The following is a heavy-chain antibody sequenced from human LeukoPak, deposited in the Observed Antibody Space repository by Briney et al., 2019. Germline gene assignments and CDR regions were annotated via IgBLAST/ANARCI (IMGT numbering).Heavy chain of an antibody. D-gene: IGHD6-13*01. J-gene: IGHJ6*03. CDR3: AKGTSGIIAGGHDYYMDV. V-gene: IGHV3-23*01. CDR2: ISVSSRNT. CDR1: GFTFSRYA. Sequence: GGSLRLSCAASGFTFSRYAMSWVRQAPGKGLEWVSLISVSSRNTHYADSVKGRFTISRDNSKNALYLQMISLRPEDTAVYFCAKGTSGIIAGGHDYYMDVWGKGTTVTISS.